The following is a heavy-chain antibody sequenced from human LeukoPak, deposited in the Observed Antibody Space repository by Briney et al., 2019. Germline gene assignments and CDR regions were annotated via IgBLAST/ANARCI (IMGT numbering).Heavy chain of an antibody. Sequence: GASVKVSCKASGGTFSSYAISWVRQAPGQGLEWMGGIIPIFGTANYAQKFQGRVTITADESTSTAYMELSSLRSEDTAVYYCARSLRCSGGSCYSHYYYYYGMDVWGQGTTVTVSS. J-gene: IGHJ6*02. CDR3: ARSLRCSGGSCYSHYYYYYGMDV. CDR2: IIPIFGTA. D-gene: IGHD2-15*01. CDR1: GGTFSSYA. V-gene: IGHV1-69*01.